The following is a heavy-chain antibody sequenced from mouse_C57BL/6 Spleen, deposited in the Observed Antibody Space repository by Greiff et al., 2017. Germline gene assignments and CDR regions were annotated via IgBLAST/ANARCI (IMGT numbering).Heavy chain of an antibody. CDR3: TRLVTGDWYFDV. J-gene: IGHJ1*03. D-gene: IGHD2-1*01. CDR1: GFTFSDAW. CDR2: IRNKANNHAT. V-gene: IGHV6-6*01. Sequence: EVQWVESGGGLVQPGGSMKLSCAASGFTFSDAWMDWVRQSPEKGLEWVAEIRNKANNHATYYAESVKGRFTISRDDSKSSVYLQMNSLRAEDTGIYYCTRLVTGDWYFDVWGTGTTVTVSS.